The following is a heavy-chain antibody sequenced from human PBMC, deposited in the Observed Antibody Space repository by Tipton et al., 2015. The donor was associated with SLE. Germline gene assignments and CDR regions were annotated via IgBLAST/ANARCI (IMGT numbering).Heavy chain of an antibody. V-gene: IGHV3-11*04. CDR2: ISGSGDSI. CDR1: GFTFSGYY. J-gene: IGHJ5*02. Sequence: SLRLSCEASGFTFSGYYMAWIRQAPGKGLEWVSFISGSGDSIYNADSVKGRFTTYRDNAKNSLYLQMNSLRVDDTAVYYCARDPRNKGFDPWGQGTLVTVSS. D-gene: IGHD1/OR15-1a*01. CDR3: ARDPRNKGFDP.